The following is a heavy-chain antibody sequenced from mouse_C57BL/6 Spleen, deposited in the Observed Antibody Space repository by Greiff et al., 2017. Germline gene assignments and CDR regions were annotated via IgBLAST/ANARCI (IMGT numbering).Heavy chain of an antibody. Sequence: QVQLQQPGAELVKPGASVKLSCKASGYTFTSYWMHWVKQRPGQGLEWIGMIHPNSGSTNYNEKFKSKATLTVDKSSSPAYMQLSSLTSEDSAVYYCAREDYYGSSFDYWGQGTTLTVSS. CDR1: GYTFTSYW. CDR2: IHPNSGST. D-gene: IGHD1-1*01. J-gene: IGHJ2*01. V-gene: IGHV1-64*01. CDR3: AREDYYGSSFDY.